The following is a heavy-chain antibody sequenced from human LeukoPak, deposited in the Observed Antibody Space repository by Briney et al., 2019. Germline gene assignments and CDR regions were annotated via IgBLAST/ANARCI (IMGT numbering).Heavy chain of an antibody. CDR1: GGSFSGYY. D-gene: IGHD3-3*01. CDR2: INHSGST. Sequence: PSETLSLTCAVYGGSFSGYYWSWIRQPPGKGLEWIGEINHSGSTNYNPSLKSRVTISVDTSKNQFSLKLSSVTAADTAVYYCAGFVWSGYYAYFDYWGQGTLVTVSS. J-gene: IGHJ4*02. CDR3: AGFVWSGYYAYFDY. V-gene: IGHV4-34*01.